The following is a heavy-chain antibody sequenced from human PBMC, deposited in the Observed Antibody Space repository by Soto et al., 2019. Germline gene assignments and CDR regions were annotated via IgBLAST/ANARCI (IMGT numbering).Heavy chain of an antibody. CDR3: ARASMVRGLNYYYYMDV. J-gene: IGHJ6*03. CDR1: GGSISSYY. V-gene: IGHV4-59*01. Sequence: PSETLSLTCTVSGGSISSYYWSWIRQPPGKGLEWIGYIYYSGSTNYNPSLKSRVTISVDTSKNQFSLKLSSVTAADTAVYYCARASMVRGLNYYYYMDVWGKGTTVT. CDR2: IYYSGST. D-gene: IGHD3-10*01.